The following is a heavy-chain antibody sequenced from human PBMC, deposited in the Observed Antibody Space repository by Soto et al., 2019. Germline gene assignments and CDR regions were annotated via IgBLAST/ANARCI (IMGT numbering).Heavy chain of an antibody. J-gene: IGHJ6*02. D-gene: IGHD3-10*01. CDR3: ARDSLDTMVRGATPYYYGMDV. CDR1: GYTFTGYY. V-gene: IGHV1-2*02. Sequence: QVQLVQSGAEVKKPGASVKVSCKASGYTFTGYYMHWVRQAPGQGLEWMGWINPNSGGTNYAQKFQGRVTMTRDTSITTAYMELSRLRSDDTAVYYCARDSLDTMVRGATPYYYGMDVWGQGTTVTVSS. CDR2: INPNSGGT.